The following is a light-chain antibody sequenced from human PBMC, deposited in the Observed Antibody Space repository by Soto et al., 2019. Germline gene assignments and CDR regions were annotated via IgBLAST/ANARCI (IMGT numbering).Light chain of an antibody. V-gene: IGKV3-20*01. CDR1: PSVSSSY. CDR2: GAS. CDR3: QQYGSSPPIT. J-gene: IGKJ5*01. Sequence: IVLTQSPGPLSLSPGESATLSCRASPSVSSSYLAWYQQKPGQAPSLLIYGASSRATGIPDRFSGSGSGTDFTLTISRLEPEDFAVYYCQQYGSSPPITFGQGTRLEIK.